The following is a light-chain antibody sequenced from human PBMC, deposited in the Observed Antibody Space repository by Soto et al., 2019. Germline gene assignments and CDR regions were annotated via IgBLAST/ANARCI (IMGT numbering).Light chain of an antibody. J-gene: IGLJ1*01. CDR1: SSNIRNTH. V-gene: IGLV1-51*01. CDR2: NSN. Sequence: THPRSVPSAPGDVITLPCPGTSSNIRNTHLSWYQQLPGTAPKLRMYNSNRRPSGIPDRFAGSMSGTSATLGITGLQTGDEADYYCGTWDSSLSDHVFGSGTKVT. CDR3: GTWDSSLSDHV.